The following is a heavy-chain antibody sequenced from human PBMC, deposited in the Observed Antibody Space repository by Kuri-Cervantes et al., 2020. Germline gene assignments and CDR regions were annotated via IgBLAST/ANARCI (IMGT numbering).Heavy chain of an antibody. CDR3: ARGYDILTGLTEGY. CDR2: IKQDGSEK. J-gene: IGHJ4*02. V-gene: IGHV3-7*03. Sequence: GESLKISCAASGFTFSSYWMSWVRQAPGKGLEWVANIKQDGSEKYYVDSVKGRFTISRDNAKNSLYLQMNSLRAEDTAVYYCARGYDILTGLTEGYWGQGTLVTVSS. D-gene: IGHD3-9*01. CDR1: GFTFSSYW.